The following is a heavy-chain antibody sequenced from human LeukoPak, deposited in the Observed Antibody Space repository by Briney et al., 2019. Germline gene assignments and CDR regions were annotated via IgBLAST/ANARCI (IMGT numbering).Heavy chain of an antibody. CDR2: INHSGST. D-gene: IGHD6-19*01. CDR3: ARARGYSSGSLTRFFDY. J-gene: IGHJ4*02. Sequence: SETLSLTCAVYGESFSGYYWSWIRQPPGKGLEWIGEINHSGSTNYNPSLKSRVTISVDTSKNQFSLRLSSVTAADTAVYYCARARGYSSGSLTRFFDYWGQGTLVTVSP. CDR1: GESFSGYY. V-gene: IGHV4-34*01.